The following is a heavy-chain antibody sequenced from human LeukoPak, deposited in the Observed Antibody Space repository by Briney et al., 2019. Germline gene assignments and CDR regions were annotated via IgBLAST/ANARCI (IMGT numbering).Heavy chain of an antibody. V-gene: IGHV4-31*03. Sequence: SETLSLTRTVSGGSISSGGYYWSWIRQHPGKGLEWIGYIYYSGSTYYNPSLKSRVTISVDTSKNQFSLKLSSVTAADTAVYYCARWYSGSSSVLFDCWGQGTLVTVSS. CDR3: ARWYSGSSSVLFDC. CDR2: IYYSGST. CDR1: GGSISSGGYY. J-gene: IGHJ4*02. D-gene: IGHD1-26*01.